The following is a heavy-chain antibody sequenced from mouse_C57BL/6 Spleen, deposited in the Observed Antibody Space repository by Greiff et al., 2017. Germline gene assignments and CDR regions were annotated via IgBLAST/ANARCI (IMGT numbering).Heavy chain of an antibody. CDR3: ERDYDYDVGYYAMDY. Sequence: LMESGGGLVKPGGSLKLSCAASGFTFRSYAMSWVRQTPEKRLEWVATISDGGSYTYYPDNVKGRFTISRDNAKNNLCLQMSHLKSEDTAMYYGERDYDYDVGYYAMDYWGQGTSVTVSS. J-gene: IGHJ4*01. V-gene: IGHV5-4*01. D-gene: IGHD2-4*01. CDR2: ISDGGSYT. CDR1: GFTFRSYA.